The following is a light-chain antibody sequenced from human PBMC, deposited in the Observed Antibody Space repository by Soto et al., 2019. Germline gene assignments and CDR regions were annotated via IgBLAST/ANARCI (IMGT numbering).Light chain of an antibody. CDR2: GAS. V-gene: IGKV3-20*01. J-gene: IGKJ3*01. CDR1: QSVGSNY. CDR3: QQYTTSPFT. Sequence: EIVLTQSPGTLSLSPGERATLYCRASQSVGSNYLAWYQQKPGQAPRVLIYGASSRATGIPDRFSGSGSGADFTLTISRPEPEDFAVYYCQQYTTSPFTFGPGTQVDIK.